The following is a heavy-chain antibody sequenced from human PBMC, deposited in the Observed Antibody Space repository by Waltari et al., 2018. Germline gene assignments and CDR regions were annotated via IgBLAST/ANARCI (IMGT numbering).Heavy chain of an antibody. CDR2: INTDNGYK. CDR1: GYTFTNYG. D-gene: IGHD1-1*01. V-gene: IGHV1-3*04. J-gene: IGHJ4*02. Sequence: QVQLVQSGAEVEKPGASVKVSCMTSGYTFTNYGIHWVRQAPGQRLEWMGWINTDNGYKQFSPKFQIRVTFTRDTFASTVYMELSSLTSEDTAVYYCARGLHRTAWIVDYWGQGTLVTVSS. CDR3: ARGLHRTAWIVDY.